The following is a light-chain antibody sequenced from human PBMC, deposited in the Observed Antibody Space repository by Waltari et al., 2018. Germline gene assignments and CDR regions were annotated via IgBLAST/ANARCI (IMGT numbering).Light chain of an antibody. CDR2: DVS. CDR1: RSDAGGYNY. J-gene: IGLJ2*01. CDR3: GSYTSDSSVV. V-gene: IGLV2-14*01. Sequence: QSALTQPAYVSGYPGQSITISCTGTRSDAGGYNYVSWYQQHPDKVPKLIIYDVSNRPSGISNRFSGSKSGNTASLTISGLQAEDEADYFCGSYTSDSSVVFGGGTRLTVL.